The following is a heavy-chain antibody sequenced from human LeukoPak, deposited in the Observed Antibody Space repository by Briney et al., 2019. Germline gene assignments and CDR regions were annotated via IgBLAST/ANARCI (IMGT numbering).Heavy chain of an antibody. CDR2: ISSSTSYI. Sequence: GGSLRLSCAASGFTFSSYAMSWVRQAPGKGLEWVSSISSSTSYIYYADSVKGRFTISRDNAKNSLYLQMNSLSAEDTAVYYCARDLSAGSFGWWGQGTLVTVSS. CDR3: ARDLSAGSFGW. D-gene: IGHD6-13*01. J-gene: IGHJ4*02. V-gene: IGHV3-21*01. CDR1: GFTFSSYA.